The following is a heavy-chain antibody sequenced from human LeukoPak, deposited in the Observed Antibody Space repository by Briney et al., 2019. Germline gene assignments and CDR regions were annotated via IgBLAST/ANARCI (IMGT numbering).Heavy chain of an antibody. D-gene: IGHD3-10*01. V-gene: IGHV1-69*04. CDR2: IIPIFGIA. J-gene: IGHJ4*02. CDR1: GGTFTSYA. Sequence: SVKVSCKASGGTFTSYAISWVRQAPGQGLEWMGRIIPIFGIANYAQKFQGRVTITADKSTTTAYMELSSLRSEDTAVYYCARGTGGAYYFDYWGQGTLVTVSS. CDR3: ARGTGGAYYFDY.